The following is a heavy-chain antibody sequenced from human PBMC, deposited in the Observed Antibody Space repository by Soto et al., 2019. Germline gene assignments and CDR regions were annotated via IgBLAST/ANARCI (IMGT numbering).Heavy chain of an antibody. J-gene: IGHJ5*02. D-gene: IGHD4-17*01. Sequence: GASVKVSCKAPGYTFTSYGISWGRQAPGQGLEWMGWISAYNGNTNYAQKLQGRVTMTTDTSTSTAYMELRSLRSDDTAVYYCARDSSDYGDHNWFDPCGQGTLVTVSS. V-gene: IGHV1-18*01. CDR1: GYTFTSYG. CDR2: ISAYNGNT. CDR3: ARDSSDYGDHNWFDP.